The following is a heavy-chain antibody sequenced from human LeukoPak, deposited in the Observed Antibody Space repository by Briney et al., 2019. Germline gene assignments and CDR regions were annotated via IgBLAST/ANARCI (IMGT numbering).Heavy chain of an antibody. CDR3: AKGYAVEYWSPFDP. J-gene: IGHJ5*02. CDR2: ISGSGGGK. D-gene: IGHD2-8*02. CDR1: DSGFTFSSYA. V-gene: IGHV3-23*01. Sequence: GGSLRLSCAASDSGFTFSSYAMSCVRQAPGEGLEWALGISGSGGGKYYADYVKGPFTISRDNSKDTLYPQMNSLRAEDTAVYYCAKGYAVEYWSPFDPWGQGTLVTV.